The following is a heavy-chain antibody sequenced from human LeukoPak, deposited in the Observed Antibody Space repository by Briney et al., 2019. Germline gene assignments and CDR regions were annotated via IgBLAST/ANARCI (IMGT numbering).Heavy chain of an antibody. J-gene: IGHJ5*02. CDR1: GGTFSSYA. Sequence: SVKVTRKASGGTFSSYAISWVRQAPGQGLEWMGGIIPIFGTANYAQKFQGRVTITADKSTSTAYMELSSLRSEDTAVYYCARGGTLGYCGGGSCYWFDPWGQGTLVTVSS. D-gene: IGHD2-15*01. CDR2: IIPIFGTA. V-gene: IGHV1-69*06. CDR3: ARGGTLGYCGGGSCYWFDP.